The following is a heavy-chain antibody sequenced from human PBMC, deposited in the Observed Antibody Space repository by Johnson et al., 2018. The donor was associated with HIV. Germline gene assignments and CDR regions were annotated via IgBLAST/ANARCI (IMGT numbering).Heavy chain of an antibody. CDR2: LFSGSRV. Sequence: VQLVESGGGLVQPGASLTLSCAASGLTVSSYYMSWVRQAPGKGLEWVSVLFSGSRVYYADAVKGRVTISRDNAKNSMYLQIISLRADDTAVSYCAGVWSDGFDIWGQGTMVTVSS. CDR3: AGVWSDGFDI. CDR1: GLTVSSYY. D-gene: IGHD6-19*01. J-gene: IGHJ3*02. V-gene: IGHV3-66*01.